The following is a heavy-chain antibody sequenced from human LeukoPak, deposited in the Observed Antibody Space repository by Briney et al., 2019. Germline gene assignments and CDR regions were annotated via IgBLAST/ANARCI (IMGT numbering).Heavy chain of an antibody. V-gene: IGHV4-39*07. D-gene: IGHD1-26*01. CDR3: ARVGEMSIVGAYFDY. CDR2: IYYSGST. J-gene: IGHJ4*02. Sequence: SETLSLTCTVSGGSISSSSYYWGWIRQPPGKGLEWIGSIYYSGSTYYNPSLKSRVTISVDTSKNQFSLKLSSVTAADTAVYYCARVGEMSIVGAYFDYWGQGTLVTVSS. CDR1: GGSISSSSYY.